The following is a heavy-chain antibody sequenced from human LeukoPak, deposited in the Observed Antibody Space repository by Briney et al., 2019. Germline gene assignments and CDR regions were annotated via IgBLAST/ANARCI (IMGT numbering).Heavy chain of an antibody. CDR1: GYSISSGYY. V-gene: IGHV4-38-2*02. Sequence: ASETLSLTCTVSGYSISSGYYWGWIRQPPGKGLEWIGSIYHSGSTYYNPSLKSRVTISVDTSKNQFSLKLSSVTAADTAVYYCASETYYDFWSGYYKFDAFDIWGQGTMVTVSS. J-gene: IGHJ3*02. CDR2: IYHSGST. D-gene: IGHD3-3*01. CDR3: ASETYYDFWSGYYKFDAFDI.